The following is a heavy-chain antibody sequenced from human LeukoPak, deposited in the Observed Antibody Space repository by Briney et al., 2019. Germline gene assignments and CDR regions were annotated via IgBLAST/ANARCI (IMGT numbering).Heavy chain of an antibody. D-gene: IGHD3-22*01. CDR2: IYSGGST. CDR3: AIHYYDSSGYYRLFDY. CDR1: GFTVSSNS. Sequence: GGSLRLSCTVSGFTVSSNSMSWVRQAPGKGLEWVSVIYSGGSTYYADSVKGRFTISRDNSKNTLYLQMNSLRAEDTAVYYCAIHYYDSSGYYRLFDYWGQGTLVTVSS. V-gene: IGHV3-53*01. J-gene: IGHJ4*02.